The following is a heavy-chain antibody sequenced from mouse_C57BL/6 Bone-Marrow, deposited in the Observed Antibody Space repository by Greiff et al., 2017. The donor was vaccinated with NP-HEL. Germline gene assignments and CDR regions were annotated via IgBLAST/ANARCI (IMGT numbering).Heavy chain of an antibody. V-gene: IGHV1-81*01. Sequence: VKLMESGAELARPGASVKLSCKASGYTFTSYGISWVKQRTGQGLEWIGEIYPRSGNTYYNEKFKGKATLTADKSSSTAYMELRSLTSEDSAVYFCASMGAPRYFDVWGTGTTVTVSS. CDR1: GYTFTSYG. CDR2: IYPRSGNT. CDR3: ASMGAPRYFDV. J-gene: IGHJ1*03.